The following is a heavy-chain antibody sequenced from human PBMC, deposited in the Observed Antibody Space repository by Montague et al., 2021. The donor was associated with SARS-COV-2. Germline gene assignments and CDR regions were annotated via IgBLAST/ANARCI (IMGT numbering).Heavy chain of an antibody. CDR1: GGSISSGSYY. J-gene: IGHJ6*03. CDR3: ASGIAATYYYMDV. Sequence: TLSLTCTVSGGSISSGSYYWSWIRQPAGKGLEWIGRIYTSGSTNYNPSLKSRVTISVDTSKNQFSLKLSSVTAADTAVYYCASGIAATYYYMDVGGKGTSVTFSS. V-gene: IGHV4-61*02. CDR2: IYTSGST. D-gene: IGHD6-13*01.